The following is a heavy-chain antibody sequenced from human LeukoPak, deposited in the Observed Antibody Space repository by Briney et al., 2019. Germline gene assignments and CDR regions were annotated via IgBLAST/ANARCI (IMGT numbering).Heavy chain of an antibody. CDR1: GYTFTGYY. V-gene: IGHV1-2*02. CDR3: ASGYSYGHYYYYYGMDV. CDR2: INPNSGGT. J-gene: IGHJ6*02. D-gene: IGHD5-18*01. Sequence: ASVKVSCKASGYTFTGYYMHWVRQAPGQGLEWMGWINPNSGGTNYAQKFQGRVTITRNTSISTAYMELSSLRSEDTAVYYCASGYSYGHYYYYYGMDVWGQGTTVTVSS.